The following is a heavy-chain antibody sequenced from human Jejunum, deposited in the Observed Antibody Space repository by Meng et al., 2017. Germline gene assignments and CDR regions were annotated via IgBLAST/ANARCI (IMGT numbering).Heavy chain of an antibody. Sequence: GESLKISCAASGFTFSSHSMSCVRQAPGKGLEWVSSISAGDGTAYYADSVKGRFTISRDNSKNTLYLQMNSLIAEDPAVYYCAKLTYNWGRGTLVTVSS. CDR3: AKLTYN. CDR2: ISAGDGTA. V-gene: IGHV3-23*01. CDR1: GFTFSSHS. J-gene: IGHJ3*02.